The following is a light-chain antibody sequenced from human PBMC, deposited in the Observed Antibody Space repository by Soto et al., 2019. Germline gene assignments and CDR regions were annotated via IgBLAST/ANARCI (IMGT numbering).Light chain of an antibody. CDR2: EVS. CDR3: CSFAGGPYV. J-gene: IGLJ1*01. CDR1: SSDVGGYNY. V-gene: IGLV2-8*01. Sequence: QSALTQPPSASGSPGQSVTISCTGTSSDVGGYNYVSWYQQHPGKAPKLMIYEVSKRPSGVPDRFSGSKSGYTASLTVSGLQAEDEADYYCCSFAGGPYVFGTGTKVTVL.